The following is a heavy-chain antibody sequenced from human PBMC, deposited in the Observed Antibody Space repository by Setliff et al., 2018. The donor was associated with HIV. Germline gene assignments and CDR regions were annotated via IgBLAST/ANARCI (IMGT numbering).Heavy chain of an antibody. Sequence: PSETLSLTCTVSGGSISSGDYYWTWIRQPAGKGLQWIGRIHTSGNTNYNPSLKSRVTISVDTSKSQFSLKLSSLTAADTAVYYCARQGDGYNLYHVYYFDYWGQGTLVTVSS. CDR2: IHTSGNT. D-gene: IGHD5-12*01. CDR3: ARQGDGYNLYHVYYFDY. V-gene: IGHV4-61*02. CDR1: GGSISSGDYY. J-gene: IGHJ4*02.